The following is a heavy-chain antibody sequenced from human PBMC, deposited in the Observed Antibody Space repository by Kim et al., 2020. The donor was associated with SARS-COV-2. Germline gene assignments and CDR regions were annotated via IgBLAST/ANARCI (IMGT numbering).Heavy chain of an antibody. CDR2: IYSGGST. J-gene: IGHJ4*02. CDR3: ARFDSYYQRGLDY. V-gene: IGHV3-66*01. CDR1: GFTVSSNY. D-gene: IGHD3-10*01. Sequence: GGSLRLSCAASGFTVSSNYMSWVRQAPGKGLEWVSVIYSGGSTYYADSVKGRFTISRDNSKNTLYLQMNSLRAEDTAVYYCARFDSYYQRGLDYWGQGTLVTVSS.